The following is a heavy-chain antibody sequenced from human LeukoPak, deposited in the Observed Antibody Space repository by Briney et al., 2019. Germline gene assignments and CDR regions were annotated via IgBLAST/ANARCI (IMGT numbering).Heavy chain of an antibody. J-gene: IGHJ3*02. CDR1: AFAFSSYS. V-gene: IGHV3-74*01. CDR2: ISSDGSAT. CDR3: AKDQAWAFDM. Sequence: GGSLRLSCAASAFAFSSYSMHWVRQAPGQGLVWVSRISSDGSATSYADSVKGRFTISRDNAKNTLYLQMNSLRAEDTAVYYCAKDQAWAFDMWGQGTMVTVSS.